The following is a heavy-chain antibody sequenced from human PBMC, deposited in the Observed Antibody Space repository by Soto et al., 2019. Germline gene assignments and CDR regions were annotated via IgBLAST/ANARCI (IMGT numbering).Heavy chain of an antibody. Sequence: PSETLSLTCTVSGGSISSGDYYLSWIRPPPGKGLEWIGYIYYSGSTYYNPSLKSRVTISVDTSKNQFSLKLSSVTAADTAVYYCARGGVLEYSWSQGTLVTVSS. CDR2: IYYSGST. J-gene: IGHJ4*02. CDR3: ARGGVLEYS. CDR1: GGSISSGDYY. V-gene: IGHV4-30-4*01. D-gene: IGHD6-6*01.